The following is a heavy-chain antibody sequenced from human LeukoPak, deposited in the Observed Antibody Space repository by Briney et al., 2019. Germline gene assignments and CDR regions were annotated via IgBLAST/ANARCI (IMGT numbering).Heavy chain of an antibody. CDR3: ARGPDQSLRYFDWLLSYYFDY. D-gene: IGHD3-9*01. V-gene: IGHV1-8*01. Sequence: ASVKVSCKASGYTFTSYDINWVRQATGQGLEWMGWMNPNSGNTGYAQKFQGRVTMTRNTSISTAYMELSSLRSEDTAVYYCARGPDQSLRYFDWLLSYYFDYWGQGTLVTVSS. J-gene: IGHJ4*02. CDR1: GYTFTSYD. CDR2: MNPNSGNT.